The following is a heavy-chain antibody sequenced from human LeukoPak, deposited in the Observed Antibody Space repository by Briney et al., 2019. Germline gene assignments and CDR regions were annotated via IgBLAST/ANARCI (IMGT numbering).Heavy chain of an antibody. J-gene: IGHJ4*02. D-gene: IGHD6-6*01. CDR3: ARVGSAYSSSSDDY. CDR1: GFTFSSYS. Sequence: PGGSLRLSCAASGFTFSSYSMNWVRRAPGKGLEWVSSISSSSSYIYYADSVKGRFTISRDNAKNSLYLQMNSLRAEDTAVYYCARVGSAYSSSSDDYWGQGTLVTVSS. V-gene: IGHV3-21*01. CDR2: ISSSSSYI.